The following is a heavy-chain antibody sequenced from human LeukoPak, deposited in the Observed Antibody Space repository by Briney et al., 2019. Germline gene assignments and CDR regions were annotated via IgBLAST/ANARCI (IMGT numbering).Heavy chain of an antibody. V-gene: IGHV1-18*01. J-gene: IGHJ5*02. Sequence: GASVKVSCKASGYTFSDYGISWVRQAPGQGLEWMGWINVYNGNTKYAQKVQGRVAMTTDTSTSTAYMELRSPTSDDTAVYYCARDPGYCSTTNCYGSWFDAWGQGTLVTVSS. CDR3: ARDPGYCSTTNCYGSWFDA. CDR1: GYTFSDYG. CDR2: INVYNGNT. D-gene: IGHD2-2*01.